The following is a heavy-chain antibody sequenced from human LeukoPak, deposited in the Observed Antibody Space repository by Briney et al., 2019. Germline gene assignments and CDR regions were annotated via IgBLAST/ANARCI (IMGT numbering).Heavy chain of an antibody. Sequence: KSGGSLRLSCAGSGFTFSSDGMNWVRQAPGKGLEWVSSISPDSTFIPQADSVKGRFTISRDNAKNSLYLQMESLRVEDTAVYYCARDRTPPNIVVVPAAPFAFDIWGQGTMVTVSS. CDR2: ISPDSTFI. V-gene: IGHV3-21*01. J-gene: IGHJ3*02. CDR3: ARDRTPPNIVVVPAAPFAFDI. CDR1: GFTFSSDG. D-gene: IGHD2-2*01.